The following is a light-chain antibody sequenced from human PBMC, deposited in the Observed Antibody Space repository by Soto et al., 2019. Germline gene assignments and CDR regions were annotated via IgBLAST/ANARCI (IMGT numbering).Light chain of an antibody. Sequence: EIVLTQSPATLSLSPGERATLSCRASQSVSSYLAWYQQKPGQAPRLLIYDASNRATGIPARFSGSGSGTAFTLTISSLEPEDFAVYYCKQRSNWPFWTFGQGTKVEIK. J-gene: IGKJ1*01. CDR3: KQRSNWPFWT. CDR2: DAS. CDR1: QSVSSY. V-gene: IGKV3-11*01.